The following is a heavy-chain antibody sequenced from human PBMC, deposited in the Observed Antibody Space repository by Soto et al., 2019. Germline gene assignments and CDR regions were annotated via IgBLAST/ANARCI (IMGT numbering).Heavy chain of an antibody. Sequence: LRLSCAASGFTFSDYSMSWVRQAPGKGLEWVSSISGSGDDFYYADSVKGRFIISRDNAENSLFLQMNGLRAEDMALYFCARDSGWSPFNWFDPWGQGTLVTVSS. CDR1: GFTFSDYS. J-gene: IGHJ5*02. CDR3: ARDSGWSPFNWFDP. V-gene: IGHV3-21*01. D-gene: IGHD6-19*01. CDR2: ISGSGDDF.